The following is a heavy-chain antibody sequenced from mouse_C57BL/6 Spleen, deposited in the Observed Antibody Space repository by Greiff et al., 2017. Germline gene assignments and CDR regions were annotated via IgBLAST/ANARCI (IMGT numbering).Heavy chain of an antibody. D-gene: IGHD2-3*01. CDR1: GYTFTSYW. CDR2: IDPNSGGT. J-gene: IGHJ4*01. V-gene: IGHV1-72*01. Sequence: QVQLKQPGAELVKPGASVKLSCKASGYTFTSYWMHWVKQRPGRGLEWIGRIDPNSGGTKYNEKFKSKATLTVDKPSSTAYMQLSSLTSEDSAVYYCARFPIYDGYPYAMDYWGQGTSVTVSS. CDR3: ARFPIYDGYPYAMDY.